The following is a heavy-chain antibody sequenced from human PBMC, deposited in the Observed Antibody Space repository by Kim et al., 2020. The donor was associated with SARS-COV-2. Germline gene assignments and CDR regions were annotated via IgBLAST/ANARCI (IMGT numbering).Heavy chain of an antibody. CDR1: GYTFTSYG. V-gene: IGHV1-18*01. CDR3: ARAAAGSGSYYTNFDY. D-gene: IGHD3-10*01. Sequence: ASVKVSCKTSGYTFTSYGINWVRQAPGQGLEWMGWISGYNGNTNYAQSLQGRVTMTTDTSTNTAYMELRSLRSDDTAVYYCARAAAGSGSYYTNFDYWGQGTLVTVSS. J-gene: IGHJ4*02. CDR2: ISGYNGNT.